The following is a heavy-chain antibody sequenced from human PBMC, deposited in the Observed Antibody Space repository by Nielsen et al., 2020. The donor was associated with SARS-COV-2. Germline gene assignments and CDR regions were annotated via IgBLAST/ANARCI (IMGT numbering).Heavy chain of an antibody. D-gene: IGHD1-1*01. CDR3: TNWNDGD. J-gene: IGHJ4*02. CDR2: ISPDGDIV. CDR1: GFTFSNSW. V-gene: IGHV3-74*01. Sequence: GESLKISCAASGFTFSNSWMHWVLQAPGKGLVWVSRISPDGDIVNYADSVRGRFTTSRDNAKNTLYLQMNSLRAEDTAVYFCTNWNDGDWGQGTPVTVSS.